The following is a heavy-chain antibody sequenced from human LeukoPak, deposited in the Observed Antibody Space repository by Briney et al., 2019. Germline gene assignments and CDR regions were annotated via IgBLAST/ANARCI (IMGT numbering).Heavy chain of an antibody. J-gene: IGHJ4*02. CDR3: AKDFLRLAVAGYYFDY. D-gene: IGHD6-19*01. CDR2: ISWNSGSI. Sequence: PGGSLRLSCAASGFTFDDYAMHWVRQAPGKGLEWVSGISWNSGSIGYADSVKGRFTISRDNAKNSLYLQMNSLRAEDTALYYCAKDFLRLAVAGYYFDYWGQGTLVTVSS. V-gene: IGHV3-9*01. CDR1: GFTFDDYA.